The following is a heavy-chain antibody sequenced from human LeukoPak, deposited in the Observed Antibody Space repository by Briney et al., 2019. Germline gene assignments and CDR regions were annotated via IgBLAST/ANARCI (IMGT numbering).Heavy chain of an antibody. D-gene: IGHD1-26*01. CDR2: NGRTT. J-gene: IGHJ4*02. Sequence: GGSLRLSCAASGFTFSSYWMHWVRQAPGKGLVWVSRNGRTTTYADSVKGRFTISRDNAENTLYLQMNSLKAEDTAVYYCARVASGRYDFDFWGQGTLVTVSS. V-gene: IGHV3-74*01. CDR1: GFTFSSYW. CDR3: ARVASGRYDFDF.